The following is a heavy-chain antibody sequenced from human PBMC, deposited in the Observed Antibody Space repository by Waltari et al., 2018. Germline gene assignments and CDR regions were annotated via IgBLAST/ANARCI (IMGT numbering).Heavy chain of an antibody. Sequence: QVQLVQSGAEVRKPGASVTISCEPSGYTCTNYYIHWVRQAPGQGLEWMGMIYPGGYSTNYAQKFQGRVTVTRDTSTNTGYMELSSLTSEDTAVYYCARGLSTVTTWDYWGQGTLVTVSS. J-gene: IGHJ4*02. CDR3: ARGLSTVTTWDY. D-gene: IGHD4-4*01. CDR1: GYTCTNYY. CDR2: IYPGGYST. V-gene: IGHV1-46*01.